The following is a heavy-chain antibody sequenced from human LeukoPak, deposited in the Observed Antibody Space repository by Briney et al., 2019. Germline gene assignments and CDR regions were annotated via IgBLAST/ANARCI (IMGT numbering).Heavy chain of an antibody. J-gene: IGHJ4*02. V-gene: IGHV1-18*01. D-gene: IGHD3-3*01. CDR2: ISAYNGNT. Sequence: EASVKVSCKASGYTFTSYGISWVRQAPGQGLEWMGWISAYNGNTNYAQKLQGRVTMTTDTSTSTAYMELRSLRSDDTAVYYCARASITIFGVVITEFDYWGQGTLVTVSS. CDR3: ARASITIFGVVITEFDY. CDR1: GYTFTSYG.